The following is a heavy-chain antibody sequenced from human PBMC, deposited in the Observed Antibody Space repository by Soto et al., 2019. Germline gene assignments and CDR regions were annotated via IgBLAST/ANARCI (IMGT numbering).Heavy chain of an antibody. CDR1: VFTFDRYA. J-gene: IGHJ4*02. CDR2: ISGSGVNT. V-gene: IGHV3-23*01. CDR3: AKDLNGYSGSYSFPCLDS. Sequence: GWSLRLSCAASVFTFDRYAMTWFRQAPGKGLEWVSTISGSGVNTYYADSVKGRFTVSRDNPKTTVYLQMNSLRAEDTAVYYCAKDLNGYSGSYSFPCLDSWGQGALVTVSS. D-gene: IGHD1-26*01.